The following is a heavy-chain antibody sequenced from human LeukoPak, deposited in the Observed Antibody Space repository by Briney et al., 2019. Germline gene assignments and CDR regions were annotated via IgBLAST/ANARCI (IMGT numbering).Heavy chain of an antibody. CDR1: GGTFSSYA. D-gene: IGHD1-7*01. Sequence: GASVTVSCKASGGTFSSYAISWVRQAHGQGLEGMGGMITMFGTANYAQTFQGRVTITPDESTSTAYMELSSLRSEDTAVYYCARGLSGITGTTPAFDIWGQGTMVTVSS. V-gene: IGHV1-69*13. CDR3: ARGLSGITGTTPAFDI. J-gene: IGHJ3*02. CDR2: MITMFGTA.